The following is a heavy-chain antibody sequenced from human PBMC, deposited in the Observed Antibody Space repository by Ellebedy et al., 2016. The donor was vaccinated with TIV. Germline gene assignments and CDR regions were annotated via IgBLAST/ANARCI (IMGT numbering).Heavy chain of an antibody. CDR3: ARQHDYGDYSFGI. CDR2: IYPGDSDT. CDR1: GYIFSKHW. D-gene: IGHD4-17*01. J-gene: IGHJ3*02. V-gene: IGHV5-51*01. Sequence: GESLKISXQGFGYIFSKHWIGWVRQVPGKGLEWMGIIYPGDSDTRNSPSFQGQVTISADKSISTAYLQWSSLKASDTAMYYCARQHDYGDYSFGIWGQGTMVTVSS.